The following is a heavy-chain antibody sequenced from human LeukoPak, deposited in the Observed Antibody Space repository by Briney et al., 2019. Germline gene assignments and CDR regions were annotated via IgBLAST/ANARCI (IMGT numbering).Heavy chain of an antibody. J-gene: IGHJ4*02. D-gene: IGHD3-3*01. CDR3: ATGRLTIFGVVIRLDY. CDR1: GYTLTELS. V-gene: IGHV1-24*01. Sequence: GASVKVSCKVSGYTLTELSMHWVRQAPGKGLEWMGGFDPEDGETIYAQKLQGRVTTTEDTSTDTAYMELSSLRSEDTAVYYCATGRLTIFGVVIRLDYWGQGTLVTVSS. CDR2: FDPEDGET.